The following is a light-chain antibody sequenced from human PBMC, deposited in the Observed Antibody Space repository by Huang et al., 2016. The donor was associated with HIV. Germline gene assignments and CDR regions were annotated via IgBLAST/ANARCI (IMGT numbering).Light chain of an antibody. J-gene: IGKJ1*01. CDR3: QQSYSSPRGT. Sequence: DIQMTQSPSSLSASVGDRVTISCRASHNITSYLNWYQQRPVRAPKLLIYAASTLQSGVPSRFSGSGSATEFTLTISSLQPEDFATYFCQQSYSSPRGTFGQGTKVEIK. CDR2: AAS. V-gene: IGKV1-39*01. CDR1: HNITSY.